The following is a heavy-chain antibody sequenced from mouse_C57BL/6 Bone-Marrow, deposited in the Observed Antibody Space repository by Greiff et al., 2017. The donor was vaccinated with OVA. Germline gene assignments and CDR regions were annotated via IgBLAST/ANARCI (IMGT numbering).Heavy chain of an antibody. D-gene: IGHD1-1*01. CDR1: GYTFTSYG. CDR3: ARPVYYGSSPRRYFDD. Sequence: VQLQQSGAELARPGASVKLSCKASGYTFTSYGISWVKQRTGQGLEWIGEISPRSGNTYYNEKFKGKATLTADKSSSTAYMELRSLTSEDSAVYFCARPVYYGSSPRRYFDDWGTGTTVTVSA. V-gene: IGHV1-81*01. CDR2: ISPRSGNT. J-gene: IGHJ1*03.